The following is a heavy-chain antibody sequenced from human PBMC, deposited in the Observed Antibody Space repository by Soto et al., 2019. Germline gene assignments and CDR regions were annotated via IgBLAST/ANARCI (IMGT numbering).Heavy chain of an antibody. D-gene: IGHD6-13*01. Sequence: ASVKVSCKASGYTFTSYGISWVLQAPGQGLEWMGWISAYNGNTNYAQKLQGRVTMTTDTSTSTAYMELRSLRSDDTAVYYCARAGQVAAAEIYYYMDVWGKGTTVTVSS. CDR2: ISAYNGNT. J-gene: IGHJ6*03. CDR3: ARAGQVAAAEIYYYMDV. CDR1: GYTFTSYG. V-gene: IGHV1-18*01.